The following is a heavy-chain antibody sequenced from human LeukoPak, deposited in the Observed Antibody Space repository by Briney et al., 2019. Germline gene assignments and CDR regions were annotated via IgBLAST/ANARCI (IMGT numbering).Heavy chain of an antibody. Sequence: GGSLRLSCAASGFTLSTYAMNWVRQAPGKGLEWVSSITSSSSYIYYAGSVKGRSTISRDNAKNSLYLQMNSLRAEDTAVYYWARHSGIAVPVRGDWFDLWGQGTLVTVSS. CDR2: ITSSSSYI. CDR1: GFTLSTYA. CDR3: ARHSGIAVPVRGDWFDL. V-gene: IGHV3-21*01. J-gene: IGHJ5*02. D-gene: IGHD6-19*01.